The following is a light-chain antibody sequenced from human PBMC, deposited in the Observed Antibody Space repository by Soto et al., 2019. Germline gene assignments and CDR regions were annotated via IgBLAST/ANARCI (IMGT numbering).Light chain of an antibody. CDR1: SSDVGAYNY. J-gene: IGLJ2*01. CDR2: DVS. Sequence: QSALTQPASVSGSPGQSITISCTGTSSDVGAYNYVSWYQQHPGKAPKLMIYDVSIRPSGVSTRFSGSKSGNTASLTISGLQAEDEADYYCISYTANSLLFGGGTKVTVL. CDR3: ISYTANSLL. V-gene: IGLV2-14*03.